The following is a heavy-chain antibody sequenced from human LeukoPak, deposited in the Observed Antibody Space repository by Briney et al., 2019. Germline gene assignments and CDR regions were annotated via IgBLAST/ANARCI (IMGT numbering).Heavy chain of an antibody. J-gene: IGHJ5*02. CDR1: GFSLSTGGMC. CDR2: IDWDDDK. CDR3: ARSRLYYYGSGGPEFDP. Sequence: SGPALVKPTQTLTLTCTFSGFSLSTGGMCVNWIRQPPGKALEWLARIDWDDDKYYSTSLKTRLTISKDTSKNQVVLTTTNMDPVDTATYYCARSRLYYYGSGGPEFDPWGQGTLVTVSS. D-gene: IGHD3-10*01. V-gene: IGHV2-70*11.